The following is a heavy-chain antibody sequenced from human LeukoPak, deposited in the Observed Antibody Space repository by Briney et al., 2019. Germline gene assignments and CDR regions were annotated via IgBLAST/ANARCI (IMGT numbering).Heavy chain of an antibody. D-gene: IGHD1-1*01. Sequence: SETLSLTCTVSGVSISSSNSYWGWIRQPPGKGLEWIGSIYYSGNTYYNPSLKSRVTISVDTSKNQFSLKLSSVTAADTAVYYCATLTTPGWFNPWGQGTLVTVSS. V-gene: IGHV4-39*07. CDR2: IYYSGNT. CDR1: GVSISSSNSY. CDR3: ATLTTPGWFNP. J-gene: IGHJ5*02.